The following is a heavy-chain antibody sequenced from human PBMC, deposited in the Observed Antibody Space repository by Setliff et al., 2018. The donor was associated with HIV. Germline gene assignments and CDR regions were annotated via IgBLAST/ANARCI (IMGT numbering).Heavy chain of an antibody. CDR1: GFSFRSYA. J-gene: IGHJ4*02. V-gene: IGHV3-23*01. CDR3: AKTQTVITVYGPFDS. D-gene: IGHD4-4*01. Sequence: GGSLRLSCAASGFSFRSYAVSWVRQAPGKGLEWVSVISGSGDITYYRESVKGRFTVSRDNSNNTVYMQMNSLRAEDTAMYYCAKTQTVITVYGPFDSWGQGTPVTVSS. CDR2: ISGSGDIT.